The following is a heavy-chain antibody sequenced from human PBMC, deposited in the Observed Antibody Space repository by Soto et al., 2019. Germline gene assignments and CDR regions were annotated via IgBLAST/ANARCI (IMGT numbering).Heavy chain of an antibody. V-gene: IGHV3-23*01. D-gene: IGHD6-19*01. Sequence: EVQLLESGGGLVQPGGSLRLSCAASGFTFSSYAMSWVRQAPGKGLEWVSAISGSGGSTYYADSVKGRFTISRDNSKNTLYLQMNSLRAEDTAVYDCAKDLRGSGWINWFDPWGQGTLVTVSS. CDR2: ISGSGGST. CDR1: GFTFSSYA. CDR3: AKDLRGSGWINWFDP. J-gene: IGHJ5*02.